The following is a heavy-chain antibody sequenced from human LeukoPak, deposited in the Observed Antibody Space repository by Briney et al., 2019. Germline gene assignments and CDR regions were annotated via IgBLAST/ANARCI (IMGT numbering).Heavy chain of an antibody. J-gene: IGHJ6*03. CDR1: GGTFSSYA. V-gene: IGHV1-69*05. Sequence: GSSVKVSCKASGGTFSSYAISWVRQAPGQGLEWMGGIIPIFGTANYAQKLQGRVTMTRDTSISTAYMELSRLRSDDTAVYYCARDSSVSFGVVIYYYYMDVWGKGTTVTVSS. CDR3: ARDSSVSFGVVIYYYYMDV. D-gene: IGHD3-3*01. CDR2: IIPIFGTA.